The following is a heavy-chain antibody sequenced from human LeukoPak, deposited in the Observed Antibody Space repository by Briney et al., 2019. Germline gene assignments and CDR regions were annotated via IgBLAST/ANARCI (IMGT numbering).Heavy chain of an antibody. CDR1: GGSISSGSYY. J-gene: IGHJ4*02. V-gene: IGHV4-61*02. CDR3: ARERELGYCSGGSCYPFDY. CDR2: IYTSGST. Sequence: PSETLSLTCTVSGGSISSGSYYWSWIRQPAGKGLEWIGRIYTSGSTNYNPSLKSRVTISVDTSKNQFSLKLSSVTAADTAVYYCARERELGYCSGGSCYPFDYWGQGTLVTVSS. D-gene: IGHD2-15*01.